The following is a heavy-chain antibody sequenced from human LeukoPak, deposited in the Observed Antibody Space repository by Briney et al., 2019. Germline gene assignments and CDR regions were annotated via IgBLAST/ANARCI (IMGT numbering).Heavy chain of an antibody. CDR3: AKAGPPLDYGDYFDY. CDR2: ISWNSGSI. J-gene: IGHJ4*02. D-gene: IGHD4-17*01. CDR1: GFTFDDYA. V-gene: IGHV3-9*03. Sequence: GRSLRLSCAASGFTFDDYAMHWVRQAPGKGLEWVSGISWNSGSIDYADSVKGRFTISRDNAKNSLYLQMNSLRAEDMALYYCAKAGPPLDYGDYFDYWGQGTLVTVSS.